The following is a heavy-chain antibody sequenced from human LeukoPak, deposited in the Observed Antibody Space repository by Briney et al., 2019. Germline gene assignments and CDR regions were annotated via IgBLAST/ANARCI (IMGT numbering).Heavy chain of an antibody. CDR2: ISWNSGSI. Sequence: AGGSLRLSCAASGFTFDDYAMHRVRQAPGKGLEWVSGISWNSGSIGYADSVKGRFTISRDNAKNSLYLQMNSLRAEDTALYYCAKDIKKVVGATSIDYWGQGTLVTVSS. D-gene: IGHD1-26*01. CDR1: GFTFDDYA. J-gene: IGHJ4*02. V-gene: IGHV3-9*01. CDR3: AKDIKKVVGATSIDY.